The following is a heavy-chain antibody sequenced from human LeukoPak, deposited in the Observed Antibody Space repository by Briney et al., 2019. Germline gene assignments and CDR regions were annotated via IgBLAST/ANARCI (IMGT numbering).Heavy chain of an antibody. D-gene: IGHD6-6*01. J-gene: IGHJ5*02. Sequence: PSETLSLTCAVYGGSFSGYYWSWIRQPPGKGLEWIGEINHSGSTNYNPSLKSRVTISVDTSKNQFSLKLSSVTAADTTVYYCARGLYSSSSNGVGWGDNWFDPWGQGTLVTVSS. CDR1: GGSFSGYY. CDR2: INHSGST. V-gene: IGHV4-34*01. CDR3: ARGLYSSSSNGVGWGDNWFDP.